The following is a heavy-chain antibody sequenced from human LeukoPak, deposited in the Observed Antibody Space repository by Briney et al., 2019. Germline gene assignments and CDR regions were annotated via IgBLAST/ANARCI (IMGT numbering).Heavy chain of an antibody. Sequence: SETLSLTCAVYGGSFSGYYWSWIRQPPGKGLEWIGYIYYSGSTNYNPSLKSRVTISVDTSKNQFSLKLSSVTAADTAVYYCARVPADNWFDPWGQGTLVTVSP. J-gene: IGHJ5*02. CDR2: IYYSGST. CDR1: GGSFSGYY. V-gene: IGHV4-59*01. D-gene: IGHD2-2*01. CDR3: ARVPADNWFDP.